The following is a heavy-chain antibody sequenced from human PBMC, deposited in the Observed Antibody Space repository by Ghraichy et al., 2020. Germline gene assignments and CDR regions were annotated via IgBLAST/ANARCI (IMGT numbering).Heavy chain of an antibody. D-gene: IGHD6-6*01. Sequence: GESLNISCAASGFSFSSYWMSWVRQAPGRGLEWVANIKQDGSEKYYVDSVKGRFTISRDNAKNSLYLQMNSLRAEDTAVYYCAKIVSSQEGAVDYWGQGTLVTVSS. J-gene: IGHJ4*02. CDR3: AKIVSSQEGAVDY. CDR1: GFSFSSYW. V-gene: IGHV3-7*03. CDR2: IKQDGSEK.